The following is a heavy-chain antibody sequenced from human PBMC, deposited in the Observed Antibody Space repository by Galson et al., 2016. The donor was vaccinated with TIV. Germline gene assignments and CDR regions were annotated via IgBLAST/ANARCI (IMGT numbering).Heavy chain of an antibody. CDR1: GFSLRTSGMC. V-gene: IGHV2-70*11. J-gene: IGHJ6*02. CDR3: ARNSGHNYGMDV. CDR2: IDWDGGK. Sequence: PALVKPTQTLTLTCSFSGFSLRTSGMCVSWIRQPPGKALEWLARIDWDGGKYYNASLKTRVSISKDTSKNQVILTMTNMDQVDTGTYYCARNSGHNYGMDVWGQGTTLTVSS.